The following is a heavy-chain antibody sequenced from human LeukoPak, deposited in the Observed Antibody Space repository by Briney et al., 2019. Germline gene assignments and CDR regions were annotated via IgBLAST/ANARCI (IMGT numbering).Heavy chain of an antibody. CDR3: AKDKRITMIVWRSFDY. J-gene: IGHJ4*02. D-gene: IGHD3-22*01. Sequence: PGGSLRLSCAASGFTFSSYAMSWVRQAPGKGLEWVSAISGSGGSTYYADSVKGRFTISRDNSKNTLYLQMNSLRAEDTAVYYCAKDKRITMIVWRSFDYWGQGTLVTVSS. CDR1: GFTFSSYA. V-gene: IGHV3-23*01. CDR2: ISGSGGST.